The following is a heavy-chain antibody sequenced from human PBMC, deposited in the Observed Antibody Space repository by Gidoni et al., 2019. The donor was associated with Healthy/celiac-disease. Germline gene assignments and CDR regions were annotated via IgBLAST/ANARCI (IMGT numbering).Heavy chain of an antibody. Sequence: EVQLVESGGGLVKPGGSLRLSCAASGFTFSNYNMNWVRQAPGKGLEWVSSISSSSTYIYYADSVKGRFTISRDNAQNSLSLQMNSLRAEDTAVYYCAREWEGCDYWGQGTLVTVSS. CDR1: GFTFSNYN. J-gene: IGHJ4*02. CDR3: AREWEGCDY. CDR2: ISSSSTYI. D-gene: IGHD1-26*01. V-gene: IGHV3-21*01.